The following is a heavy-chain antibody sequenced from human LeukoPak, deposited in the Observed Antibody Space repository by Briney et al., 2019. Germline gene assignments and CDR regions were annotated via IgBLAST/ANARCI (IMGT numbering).Heavy chain of an antibody. CDR3: AREADDFWSGYGGVAAD. CDR1: GFTFSSYA. CDR2: ISGSGGST. Sequence: PGGSLRLSCAASGFTFSSYAMSWVRQAPGKGLEWVSAISGSGGSTYYADSVKGRFTISRDNSKNTLYLQMNSLRAEDTAVYYCAREADDFWSGYGGVAADWGQGTLVTVSS. J-gene: IGHJ4*02. V-gene: IGHV3-23*01. D-gene: IGHD3-3*01.